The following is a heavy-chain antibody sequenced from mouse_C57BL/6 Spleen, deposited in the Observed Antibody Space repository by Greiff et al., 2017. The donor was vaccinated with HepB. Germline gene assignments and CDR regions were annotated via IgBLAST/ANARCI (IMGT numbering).Heavy chain of an antibody. CDR3: ARSEGLYYLVPFDY. CDR1: GYTFTDYY. Sequence: QVQLQQSGAELVRPGASVKLSCKASGYTFTDYYINWVKQRPGQGLEWIARIYPGSGNSYYNEKFKGKATLTAEKSSSTAYMQLSSLTSEDSAVYFCARSEGLYYLVPFDYWGQGTTLTVSS. V-gene: IGHV1-76*01. D-gene: IGHD1-1*01. CDR2: IYPGSGNS. J-gene: IGHJ2*01.